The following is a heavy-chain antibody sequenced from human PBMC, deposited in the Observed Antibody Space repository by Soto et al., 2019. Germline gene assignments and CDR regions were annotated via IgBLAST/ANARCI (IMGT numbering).Heavy chain of an antibody. CDR3: ARDRGDNILDY. V-gene: IGHV3-21*01. Sequence: PGGSLRLSCAASGFTFSYYSMNWVRQAPGKCLEWVSSISSSNSYIYYADSVKGRFTISRDNAKNSLYLQMNSLRAEDTAVYYCARDRGDNILDYWGQGTLVTVSS. J-gene: IGHJ4*02. D-gene: IGHD2-15*01. CDR2: ISSSNSYI. CDR1: GFTFSYYS.